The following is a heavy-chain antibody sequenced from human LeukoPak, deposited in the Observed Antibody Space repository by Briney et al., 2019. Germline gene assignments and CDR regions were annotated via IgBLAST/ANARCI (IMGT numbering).Heavy chain of an antibody. CDR3: AKDQTGTRYNWFDP. CDR2: ISYDGSNK. CDR1: GFTFSSYA. D-gene: IGHD1-7*01. Sequence: GGSLRLSCAASGFTFSSYAMHWARQAPGKGLEWVAVISYDGSNKYYADSVKGRFTISRDNSKNTLYLQMNSLRAEDTAVYYCAKDQTGTRYNWFDPWGQGTLVTVPS. J-gene: IGHJ5*02. V-gene: IGHV3-30-3*01.